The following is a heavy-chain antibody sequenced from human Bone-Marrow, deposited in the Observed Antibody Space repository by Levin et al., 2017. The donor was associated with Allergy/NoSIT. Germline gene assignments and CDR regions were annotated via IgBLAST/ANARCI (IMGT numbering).Heavy chain of an antibody. CDR1: GGSVSSGSYY. D-gene: IGHD4-23*01. Sequence: SQTLSLTCTVSGGSVSSGSYYWSWIRQPPGKGLEWIAYIYHSGSTKYNPSLKSRATISLDTSRNLFSLRLTSLTAADTAVYYCARGSYFGGLSFDCWGKGTLVTVSS. CDR2: IYHSGST. J-gene: IGHJ4*02. V-gene: IGHV4-61*01. CDR3: ARGSYFGGLSFDC.